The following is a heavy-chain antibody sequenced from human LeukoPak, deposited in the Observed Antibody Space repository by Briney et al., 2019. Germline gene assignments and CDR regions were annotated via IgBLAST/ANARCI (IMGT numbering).Heavy chain of an antibody. CDR3: AKSRRGWLQFEGNYFDY. D-gene: IGHD5-24*01. J-gene: IGHJ4*02. V-gene: IGHV3-23*01. Sequence: RGSLRLSCAASGFTFSSYAMSWVRQAPGKGLEWVSAISGSGGSTYYADSVKGRFTISRDNSKNTLYLQMNSLRAEDTAVYYCAKSRRGWLQFEGNYFDYWGQGTLVTVSS. CDR2: ISGSGGST. CDR1: GFTFSSYA.